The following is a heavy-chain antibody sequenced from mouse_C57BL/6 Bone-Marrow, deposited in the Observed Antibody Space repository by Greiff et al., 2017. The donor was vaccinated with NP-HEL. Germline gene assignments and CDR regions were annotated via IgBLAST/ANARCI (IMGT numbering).Heavy chain of an antibody. CDR2: IAPSDSYT. D-gene: IGHD1-1*01. J-gene: IGHJ2*01. Sequence: QVQLQQPGAELVMPGASVKLSCKASGYTFTSYWMHWVKQRPGQGLEWIGEIAPSDSYTNYNQKFKGKSTLTVDKSSSTAYMQLSSLTSEDSAVYYCAREGTTVVFDYWGQGTTLTVSS. V-gene: IGHV1-69*01. CDR1: GYTFTSYW. CDR3: AREGTTVVFDY.